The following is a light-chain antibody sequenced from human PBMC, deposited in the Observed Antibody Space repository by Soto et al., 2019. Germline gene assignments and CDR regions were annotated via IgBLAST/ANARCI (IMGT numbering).Light chain of an antibody. CDR1: SSDIGSYNS. J-gene: IGLJ2*01. V-gene: IGLV2-11*01. CDR3: YSHADTYTVV. Sequence: QSALTQPRSVSGSPGHSVTLSCTGTSSDIGSYNSVSWFQQPPGEAPKHIIYDVTKRPSGVPDRFSGFKSGNTASLTNSGLQAEDEADDYCYSHADTYTVVFGGGTQLTV. CDR2: DVT.